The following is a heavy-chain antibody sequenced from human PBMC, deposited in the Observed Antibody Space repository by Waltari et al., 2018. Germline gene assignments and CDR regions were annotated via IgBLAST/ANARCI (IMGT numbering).Heavy chain of an antibody. J-gene: IGHJ4*02. CDR1: GGSISSDDYC. D-gene: IGHD2-15*01. V-gene: IGHV4-30-4*08. CDR3: ARDSVVAGGGFDY. Sequence: QVQLQESGPGLVKPSQTLSLTCTVSGGSISSDDYCWNWIRQPPGKGLGWIGYIFYSGSTYYNPSLKSRVTISVDTSKTQFSLKLSSVTAADTAVYYCARDSVVAGGGFDYWGQGTLVTVSS. CDR2: IFYSGST.